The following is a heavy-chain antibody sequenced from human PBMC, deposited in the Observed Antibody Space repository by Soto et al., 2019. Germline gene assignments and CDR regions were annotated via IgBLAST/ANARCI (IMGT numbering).Heavy chain of an antibody. D-gene: IGHD3-22*01. CDR2: ISGSGGST. Sequence: GGSLRLSCAASGFTFSSYAMSWVRQAPGKGLEWVSAISGSGGSTYYADSVKGRFTISRDNSKNTLYLQMNSLRAEDTAVYYCAKSLGTMIVVVIVEDDAFDIWGQGTMVTVSS. CDR1: GFTFSSYA. J-gene: IGHJ3*02. V-gene: IGHV3-23*01. CDR3: AKSLGTMIVVVIVEDDAFDI.